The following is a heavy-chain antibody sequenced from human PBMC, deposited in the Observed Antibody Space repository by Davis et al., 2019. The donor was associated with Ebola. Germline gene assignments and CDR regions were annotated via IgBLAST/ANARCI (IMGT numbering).Heavy chain of an antibody. CDR1: GFTFSSYA. CDR3: AKWGTYYDFWSGSSDY. J-gene: IGHJ4*02. Sequence: GESLKISCAASGFTFSSYAMHWVRQAPGKGLEWVSTISGSGDSTYYADSVKGRFTISRDNSKNTLYLQMNSLRAEDTAVYYCAKWGTYYDFWSGSSDYWGQGTLVTVSS. V-gene: IGHV3-23*01. CDR2: ISGSGDST. D-gene: IGHD3-3*01.